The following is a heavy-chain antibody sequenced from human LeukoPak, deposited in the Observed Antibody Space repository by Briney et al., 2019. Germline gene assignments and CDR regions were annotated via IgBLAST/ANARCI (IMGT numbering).Heavy chain of an antibody. J-gene: IGHJ4*02. Sequence: AASVKVSCKASGGTFSSYAISWVRQAPGQGLEWMGGIIPIFGTANYAQKFQGRVTITTDESTSTAYMELSSLRSEDTAVYYCARMDLGATAFDYWGQGTPVTVSS. V-gene: IGHV1-69*05. CDR1: GGTFSSYA. CDR3: ARMDLGATAFDY. D-gene: IGHD1-26*01. CDR2: IIPIFGTA.